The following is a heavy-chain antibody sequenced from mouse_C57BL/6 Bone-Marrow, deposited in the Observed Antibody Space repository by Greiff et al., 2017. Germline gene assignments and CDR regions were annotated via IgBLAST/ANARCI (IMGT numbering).Heavy chain of an antibody. J-gene: IGHJ1*03. CDR3: ARGLLLWGIDV. V-gene: IGHV1-74*01. Sequence: QVQLQQSGAELVKPGASVKVSCKASGYTFTSYWMHWVKQRPGQGLEWIGWIHPSDSDTYYNQKFKGKATLTVDKSSSTAYMQLSSLTSEDAAVYYFARGLLLWGIDVWGTGTTVTVSS. CDR1: GYTFTSYW. D-gene: IGHD1-1*02. CDR2: IHPSDSDT.